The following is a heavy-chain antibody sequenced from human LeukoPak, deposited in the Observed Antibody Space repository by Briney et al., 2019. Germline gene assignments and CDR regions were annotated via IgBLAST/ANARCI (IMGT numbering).Heavy chain of an antibody. CDR2: ISDSGDYT. CDR1: GFTFSSYA. Sequence: AGGSLRLSCAASGFTFSSYAMNWVRQAPGKGLEGGSVISDSGDYTSYADSVKRRFTISRDNSKNTLYLQMNSLRAEDTAIYYCAKEGAGRSNRYFQHWGQGTLVTVSS. V-gene: IGHV3-23*01. CDR3: AKEGAGRSNRYFQH. J-gene: IGHJ1*01. D-gene: IGHD2-15*01.